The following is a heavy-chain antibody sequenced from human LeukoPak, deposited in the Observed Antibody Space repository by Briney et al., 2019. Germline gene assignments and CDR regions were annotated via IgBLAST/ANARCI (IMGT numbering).Heavy chain of an antibody. D-gene: IGHD3-10*01. CDR2: IYYSGNT. V-gene: IGHV4-59*01. Sequence: SETLSPTCTVSGGSISNYYWSWIRQSPGKGLEWIGYIYYSGNTNYNPSLKSRVTISVDTSKNQFSLMVSSVTAADTAVYYCARDRGGPRRYFDLWGRGTLVIVSS. CDR3: ARDRGGPRRYFDL. CDR1: GGSISNYY. J-gene: IGHJ2*01.